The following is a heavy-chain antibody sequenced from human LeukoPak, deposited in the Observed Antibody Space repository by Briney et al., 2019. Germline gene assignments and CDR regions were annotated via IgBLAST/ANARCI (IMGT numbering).Heavy chain of an antibody. Sequence: SETLSLTCAVYGGSFSGYYWSWIRQPPGKGLEWIGEINHSGSTNCNPSLKSRVTISVDTSKNQFSLKLSSVTAADTAVYYCARGRRVGYCSGGSCPRWFDPWGQGTLVTVSS. CDR1: GGSFSGYY. CDR2: INHSGST. J-gene: IGHJ5*02. CDR3: ARGRRVGYCSGGSCPRWFDP. V-gene: IGHV4-34*01. D-gene: IGHD2-15*01.